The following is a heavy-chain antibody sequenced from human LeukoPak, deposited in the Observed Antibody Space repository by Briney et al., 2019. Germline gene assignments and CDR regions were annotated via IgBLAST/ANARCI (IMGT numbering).Heavy chain of an antibody. CDR3: ARNENSGWGYFDY. CDR1: GFIFGDYW. CDR2: IGGSNGIT. Sequence: GGSLRLSCVASGFIFGDYWMRWVRQAPGKGLEWVSVIGGSNGITFYVGSVKGRFTISRDNSKDTLYLQMNSLRAEDTAVYYCARNENSGWGYFDYWGQGTLVTVSS. J-gene: IGHJ4*02. V-gene: IGHV3-23*01. D-gene: IGHD5-12*01.